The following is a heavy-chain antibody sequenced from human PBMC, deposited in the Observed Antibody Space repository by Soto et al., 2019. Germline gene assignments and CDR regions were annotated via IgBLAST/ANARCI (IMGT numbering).Heavy chain of an antibody. V-gene: IGHV3-23*01. Sequence: PGGSLRLSCAASGFTFSSYAMSWVRQAPGKGLEWVSAISGSGGSTYYADSVKGRFTISRDNSKNTLYLQMNSLRAEDTAVYYCAKDTVVVPAALFSTGLGIRSYAFDIWGQGTMVTVSS. CDR3: AKDTVVVPAALFSTGLGIRSYAFDI. J-gene: IGHJ3*02. CDR1: GFTFSSYA. CDR2: ISGSGGST. D-gene: IGHD2-2*01.